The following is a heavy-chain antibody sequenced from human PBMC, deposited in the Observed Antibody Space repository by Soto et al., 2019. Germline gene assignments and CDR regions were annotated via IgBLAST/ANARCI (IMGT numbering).Heavy chain of an antibody. Sequence: GGSLRLSCAASGFTFSSYAMHWVRQAPGKGLEWVAVISYDGSNKYYADSVKGRFTISRDNSKNTLYLQMNSLRAEDTAVYYCARDYKAYYDFWSGYSVIPWFDPWGQGTLVTVSS. CDR1: GFTFSSYA. CDR3: ARDYKAYYDFWSGYSVIPWFDP. J-gene: IGHJ5*02. V-gene: IGHV3-30-3*01. D-gene: IGHD3-3*01. CDR2: ISYDGSNK.